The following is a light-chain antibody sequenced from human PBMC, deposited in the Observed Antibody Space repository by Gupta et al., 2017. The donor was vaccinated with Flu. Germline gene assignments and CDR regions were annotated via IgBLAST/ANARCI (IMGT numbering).Light chain of an antibody. CDR3: QQYGSSYS. Sequence: IVLSQYPDTLSLSPGERATLSCRASQSVSSSYLAWYQQKPGQAPRLLIYGASSRATGIPDRFSGSGSGTDFTLTISRLEPEDFAVYYCQQYGSSYSFGQGTKLEIK. V-gene: IGKV3-20*01. CDR1: QSVSSSY. CDR2: GAS. J-gene: IGKJ2*03.